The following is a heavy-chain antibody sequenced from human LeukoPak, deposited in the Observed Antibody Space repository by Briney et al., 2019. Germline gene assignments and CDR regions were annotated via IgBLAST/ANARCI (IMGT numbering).Heavy chain of an antibody. V-gene: IGHV4-38-2*02. CDR1: GYSISSGYY. CDR2: IYHSGST. CDR3: ARGGGGCTNGVCYKFDYYYYMDV. J-gene: IGHJ6*03. Sequence: SETLSLTCTVSGYSISSGYYWGWIRQPPGKGLEWIGSIYHSGSTYYNPSLKSRVTISVDTSKNQFSLKLSSVTAADTAVYYCARGGGGCTNGVCYKFDYYYYMDVRGKGTTVTVSS. D-gene: IGHD2-8*01.